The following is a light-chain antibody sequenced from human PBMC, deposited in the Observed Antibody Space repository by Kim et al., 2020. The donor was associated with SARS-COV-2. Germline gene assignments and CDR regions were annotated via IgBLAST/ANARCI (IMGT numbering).Light chain of an antibody. Sequence: AAGGDRVTITCRASRSVSRWLAWYQQKAGRAPTLLIYRATTLFSGVPSRFSGSGSGTEFTLTITSLQPEDFATYYCQQYNSYIDYTFGQGTKLEI. CDR3: QQYNSYIDYT. J-gene: IGKJ2*01. CDR1: RSVSRW. CDR2: RAT. V-gene: IGKV1-5*03.